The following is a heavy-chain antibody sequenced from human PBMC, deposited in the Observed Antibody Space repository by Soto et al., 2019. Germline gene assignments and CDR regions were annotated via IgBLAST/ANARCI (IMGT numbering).Heavy chain of an antibody. Sequence: SETLSLTGTVSGGSISSSSYYWGWIRQPPGKGLEWIGEINHSESTNYNPSLKSRVTISVDTSKNQFSLKLSSVTAADTAVYYCARGQGRYDSSGWGGRFFDYWGQGTLVTVSS. J-gene: IGHJ4*02. CDR1: GGSISSSSYY. D-gene: IGHD3-22*01. V-gene: IGHV4-39*07. CDR3: ARGQGRYDSSGWGGRFFDY. CDR2: INHSEST.